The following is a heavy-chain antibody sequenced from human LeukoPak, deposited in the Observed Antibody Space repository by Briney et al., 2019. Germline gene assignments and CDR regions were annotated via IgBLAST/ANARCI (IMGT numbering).Heavy chain of an antibody. V-gene: IGHV1-18*01. CDR2: ISAYNGNT. D-gene: IGHD3-22*01. CDR3: ARDPYYYDSSGYGMDV. CDR1: GYTFTSYG. J-gene: IGHJ6*02. Sequence: ASVKVSCKASGYTFTSYGISWVRQAPGQGLEWMGWISAYNGNTNYAQKLQGRVTMTTDTSTSTAYMELRSLRSDDTAVYYCARDPYYYDSSGYGMDVWGQGTTVTVSS.